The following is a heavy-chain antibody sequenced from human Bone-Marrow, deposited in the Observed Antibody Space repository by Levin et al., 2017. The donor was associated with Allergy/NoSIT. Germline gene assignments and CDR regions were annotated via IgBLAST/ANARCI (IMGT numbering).Heavy chain of an antibody. Sequence: QSGGSLRLSCAASGFTFSSYEMNWVRQAPGKGLEWVSYISSSGSPIYYADSVKGRFTISRDNAKNSLYLQMNSLRAEDTAVYYCVRDSIGYCSGGNCYSTVHFDYWGQGALVTVSS. D-gene: IGHD2-15*01. V-gene: IGHV3-48*03. J-gene: IGHJ4*02. CDR1: GFTFSSYE. CDR2: ISSSGSPI. CDR3: VRDSIGYCSGGNCYSTVHFDY.